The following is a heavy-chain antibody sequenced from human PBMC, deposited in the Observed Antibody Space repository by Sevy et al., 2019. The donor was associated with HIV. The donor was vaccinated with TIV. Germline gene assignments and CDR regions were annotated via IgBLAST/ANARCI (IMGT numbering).Heavy chain of an antibody. CDR2: INPNSGDT. J-gene: IGHJ4*02. CDR1: GYTFSDHF. V-gene: IGHV1-2*02. D-gene: IGHD5-18*01. CDR3: ATHGGYRYGSLLDY. Sequence: ASMKVSCKASGYTFSDHFIHWVRQAPGQGLEWMGWINPNSGDTKYAQNFHGRVTLTRDTSIGSGYMELTSLRSDDTAVYYCATHGGYRYGSLLDYWGQGTLVTVSS.